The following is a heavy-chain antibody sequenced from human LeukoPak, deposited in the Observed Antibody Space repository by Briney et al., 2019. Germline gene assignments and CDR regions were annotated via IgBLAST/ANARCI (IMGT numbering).Heavy chain of an antibody. D-gene: IGHD1-20*01. CDR1: GFTFSSYW. CDR2: IKQDGSEK. Sequence: GGSLRLSCAASGFTFSSYWMSWVRQAPGKGLEWVANIKQDGSEKYYVDSVKGRFTISRDNAKNPLYLQMNSLRAEDTAVYYCARWANWRERYFDYWGQGTLVTVSS. CDR3: ARWANWRERYFDY. V-gene: IGHV3-7*01. J-gene: IGHJ4*02.